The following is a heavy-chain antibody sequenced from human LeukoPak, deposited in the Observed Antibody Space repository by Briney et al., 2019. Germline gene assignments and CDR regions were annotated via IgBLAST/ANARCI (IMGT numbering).Heavy chain of an antibody. CDR3: AKGGFAAGSAFVPY. CDR2: ISGDGADK. V-gene: IGHV3-23*01. CDR1: GFIFNNFA. Sequence: PGGSLRLSCAASGFIFNNFAITWVRQAPGKGLGGVSSISGDGADKYYADSVKGRFIVSRDNLKNKAHLQMSSLRAEVTAVYYCAKGGFAAGSAFVPYWGQGTLVTVSS. J-gene: IGHJ4*02. D-gene: IGHD3-10*01.